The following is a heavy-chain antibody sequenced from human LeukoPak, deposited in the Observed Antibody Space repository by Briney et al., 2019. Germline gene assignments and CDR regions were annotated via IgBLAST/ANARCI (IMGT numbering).Heavy chain of an antibody. Sequence: GGSLRLSCAASGFTFSSSGMHWVRQAPGKGLEWVAFIDYDGRNAFYADSVKGLFTISRDNSKNTLYLQMNSLRPEDTAIYYCSIFEITLIVVLNSWGQGTLVTVSS. D-gene: IGHD3-22*01. J-gene: IGHJ4*02. CDR3: SIFEITLIVVLNS. V-gene: IGHV3-30*02. CDR2: IDYDGRNA. CDR1: GFTFSSSG.